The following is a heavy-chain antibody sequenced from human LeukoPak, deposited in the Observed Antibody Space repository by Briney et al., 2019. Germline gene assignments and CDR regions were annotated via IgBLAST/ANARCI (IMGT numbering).Heavy chain of an antibody. CDR3: ARDHLAGTTRVSWFDP. CDR2: ISSSSSYI. D-gene: IGHD1-7*01. J-gene: IGHJ5*02. CDR1: GFTFSSYS. Sequence: PGGSLRLSCAASGFTFSSYSMNWVRQAPGKGLEWVSSISSSSSYIYYADSVKGRFTISRDNAKNSLYLQMNSLRAEDTAVYYCARDHLAGTTRVSWFDPWAREPWSPSPQ. V-gene: IGHV3-21*01.